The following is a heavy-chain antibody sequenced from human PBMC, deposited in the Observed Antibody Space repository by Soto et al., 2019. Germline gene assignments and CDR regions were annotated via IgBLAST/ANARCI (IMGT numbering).Heavy chain of an antibody. CDR1: VFSFIDYA. CDR2: IGGRGGNA. Sequence: PWWSLRLSCSASVFSFIDYAINWLRQVPGRGLEYVAGIGGRGGNAFYADSMKGRFSISRDNSKNTVYLHMHNLRVDDSAMYYCAKARHSGDFAGSYDSWGQGTLVTVSS. CDR3: AKARHSGDFAGSYDS. J-gene: IGHJ5*02. V-gene: IGHV3-23*01. D-gene: IGHD2-21*02.